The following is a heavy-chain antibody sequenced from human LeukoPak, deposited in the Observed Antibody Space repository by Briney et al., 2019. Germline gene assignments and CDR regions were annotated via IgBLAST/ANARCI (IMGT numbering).Heavy chain of an antibody. CDR2: ISSSASII. V-gene: IGHV3-48*03. Sequence: GGSLRLSCAASEFTFSSYDMNWVRQAPGKGLEWVSYISSSASIIYYADSVKGRFTVSRDNAKNSLYLQMNSLRAEDTAIYYCARGPMVRGVFIRRSKSGFFDYWGQGTLVTVSS. CDR3: ARGPMVRGVFIRRSKSGFFDY. CDR1: EFTFSSYD. J-gene: IGHJ4*02. D-gene: IGHD3-10*01.